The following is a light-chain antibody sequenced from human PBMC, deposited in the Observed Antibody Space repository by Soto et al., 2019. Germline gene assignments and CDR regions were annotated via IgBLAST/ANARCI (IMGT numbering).Light chain of an antibody. CDR2: AAS. J-gene: IGKJ3*01. V-gene: IGKV1-39*01. CDR1: QSISSY. CDR3: QQSYSTPLFT. Sequence: DIQMTQSPSSLSASVGDRVTITCRASQSISSYLNWYQQKPGKAPKLLIYAASSLQSGVPSRFSGSGSGTDFTITISSLQPEDFAPYYCQQSYSTPLFTFGPGTKVDIK.